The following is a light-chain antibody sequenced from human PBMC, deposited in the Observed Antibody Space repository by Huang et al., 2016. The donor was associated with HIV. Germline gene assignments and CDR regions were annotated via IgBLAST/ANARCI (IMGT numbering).Light chain of an antibody. CDR1: QDIGSY. V-gene: IGKV1-9*01. CDR3: LQLNSYPGA. CDR2: AAT. J-gene: IGKJ3*01. Sequence: IQLTQSPSSLAASVGDRVTITCRASQDIGSYLALYQQKPGKAPNLLIYAATTLESGVPSRVSGSGSGTDFTLAINNLQPEDFATYYCLQLNSYPGAFGPGTNVDV.